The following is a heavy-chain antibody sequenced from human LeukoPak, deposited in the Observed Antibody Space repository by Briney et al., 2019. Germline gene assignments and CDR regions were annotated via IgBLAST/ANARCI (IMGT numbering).Heavy chain of an antibody. CDR2: INDRNGST. D-gene: IGHD2-2*01. V-gene: IGHV1-46*01. J-gene: IGHJ6*02. Sequence: ASVKVSCKASGYTFTSYYMHWVRQAPGQGLEWMGIINDRNGSTSYAQKFQGRVTMTRDTSTSTVYMELSSLRSEDTAVYYCARNWVGYCSSTSCPNYYCYGMDVWGQGTTVTVSS. CDR1: GYTFTSYY. CDR3: ARNWVGYCSSTSCPNYYCYGMDV.